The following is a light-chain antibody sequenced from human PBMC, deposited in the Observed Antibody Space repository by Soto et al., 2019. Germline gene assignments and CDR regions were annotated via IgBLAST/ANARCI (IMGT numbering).Light chain of an antibody. CDR1: SGHSSDA. V-gene: IGLV4-69*01. Sequence: QPVLTQSPSASASLGASVKLTCTLSSGHSSDAIAWHQQQPEKGPRFLMNLNSDGSHTKGDGIPDRFSGSSSGAERYLTISSLQSEDEADYYCQTWGTGIVVFGGGTKLT. J-gene: IGLJ2*01. CDR3: QTWGTGIVV. CDR2: LNSDGSH.